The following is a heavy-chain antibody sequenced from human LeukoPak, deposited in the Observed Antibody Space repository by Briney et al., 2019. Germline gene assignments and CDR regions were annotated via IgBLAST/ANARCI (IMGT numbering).Heavy chain of an antibody. J-gene: IGHJ4*02. CDR1: GFSFSRYS. CDR2: ISISRSYM. V-gene: IGHV3-21*01. D-gene: IGHD3-22*01. CDR3: ARAYDSSSSFDY. Sequence: GGSLILSCAAPGFSFSRYSMNWVRQAPGKGLEWVSSISISRSYMYYADSVKGRFTISRDHAKNSLYLQMNSLRAEDTAVYYCARAYDSSSSFDYWGQGTMVTVSS.